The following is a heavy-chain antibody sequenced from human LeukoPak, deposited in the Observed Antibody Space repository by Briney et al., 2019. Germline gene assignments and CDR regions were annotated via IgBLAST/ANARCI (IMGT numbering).Heavy chain of an antibody. CDR3: ARHEYSGSYYGLSWFDP. CDR2: IYDSGST. V-gene: IGHV4-39*01. J-gene: IGHJ5*02. Sequence: SGTLSLTCTVSGCPISSCCYNWGWIRPPPGKGLEWIGGIYDSGSTYYNPSLKSRVTISVDTSKNQLSLKLSSLTAADTAVYYCARHEYSGSYYGLSWFDPWGQGTLVTVSS. D-gene: IGHD1-26*01. CDR1: GCPISSCCYN.